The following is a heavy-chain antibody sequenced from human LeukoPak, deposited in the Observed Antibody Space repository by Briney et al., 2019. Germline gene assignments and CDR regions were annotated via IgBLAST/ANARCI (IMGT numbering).Heavy chain of an antibody. CDR3: ARDSLPRFGVVIMAGPLLAV. CDR1: GFTFSSYW. V-gene: IGHV3-7*01. J-gene: IGHJ6*04. Sequence: GGSLRLSCAASGFTFSSYWMSWVRQAPGKGLEWVANIKQDGSEKYYVDSVKGRFTISRDNAKNSLYLQMNSLRAEDTAVYYCARDSLPRFGVVIMAGPLLAVWGKGTTVTVSS. D-gene: IGHD3-3*01. CDR2: IKQDGSEK.